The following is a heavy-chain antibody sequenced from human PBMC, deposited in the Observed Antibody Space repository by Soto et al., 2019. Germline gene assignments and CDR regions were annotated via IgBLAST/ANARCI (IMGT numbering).Heavy chain of an antibody. CDR1: GGSISSGGYY. CDR2: IYYSGST. J-gene: IGHJ4*02. CDR3: ARVHPSYYGSRSYYYLDY. V-gene: IGHV4-31*03. D-gene: IGHD3-10*01. Sequence: SETLSLTCTVSGGSISSGGYYWSWIRQHPGKGLEWIGYIYYSGSTYYNPSLKSRVTISVDTSKNQVSLKLSSVTAEDTAVYYCARVHPSYYGSRSYYYLDYWGQGTLVTVSS.